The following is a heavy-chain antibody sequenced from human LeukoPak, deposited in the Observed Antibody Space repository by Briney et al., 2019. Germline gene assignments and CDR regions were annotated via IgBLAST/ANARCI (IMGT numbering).Heavy chain of an antibody. V-gene: IGHV3-30*18. CDR3: AKSAIFGVVIAYFDY. J-gene: IGHJ4*02. CDR1: GFTFSSHG. D-gene: IGHD3-3*01. Sequence: GGSLRLSCAASGFTFSSHGMHWVRQAPGKGLEWVAVISYDGSNKYYADSVKGRFTISRDNSKNTLYLQMNSLRAEDTAVYYCAKSAIFGVVIAYFDYWGQGTLVTVSS. CDR2: ISYDGSNK.